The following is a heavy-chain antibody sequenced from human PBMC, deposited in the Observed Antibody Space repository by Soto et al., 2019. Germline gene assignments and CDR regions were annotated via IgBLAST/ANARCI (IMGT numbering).Heavy chain of an antibody. Sequence: GGSLRLSCEASGFPFNTYAMAWFRQVPGMGLEWVSTTSIGGNTDLAESVRGRFTVSRDNSKNTLYLQMTNLRVEDAAIYFCARDLRPGLIVPTKSGFDPPGQATRVTVSS. CDR1: GFPFNTYA. V-gene: IGHV3-23*01. CDR3: ARDLRPGLIVPTKSGFDP. D-gene: IGHD2-21*01. CDR2: TSIGGNT. J-gene: IGHJ5*02.